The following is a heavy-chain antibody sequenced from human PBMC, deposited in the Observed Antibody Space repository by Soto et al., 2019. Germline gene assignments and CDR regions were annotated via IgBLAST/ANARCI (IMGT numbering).Heavy chain of an antibody. V-gene: IGHV3-21*01. Sequence: EVQLVESGGGLVKPGGSLRLSCAASGFTFSSYSMNWVRQAPGKGLEWVSSISSSSSYIYYADSVKGRFTISRDNAKNALYLQMNRLRAEDTAVYYCARDLGWLQPSHFDYWGQGTLVTVSS. CDR3: ARDLGWLQPSHFDY. CDR2: ISSSSSYI. CDR1: GFTFSSYS. D-gene: IGHD5-12*01. J-gene: IGHJ4*02.